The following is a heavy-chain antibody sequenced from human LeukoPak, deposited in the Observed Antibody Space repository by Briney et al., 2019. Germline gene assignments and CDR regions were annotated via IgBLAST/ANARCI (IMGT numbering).Heavy chain of an antibody. CDR3: GRTIAQYSNSWLYYFYGLDV. CDR2: ISGGSEDS. CDR1: GFTFGGYA. V-gene: IGHV3-23*01. J-gene: IGHJ6*02. D-gene: IGHD6-13*01. Sequence: PGGSLRLSCTASGFTFGGYAMTWVRQAPGKGLEWVSPISGGSEDSYYADSVKGRFTISRDNSRSTLYLQMNSLRPDDTAVYYCGRTIAQYSNSWLYYFYGLDVWGQGTTVTVSS.